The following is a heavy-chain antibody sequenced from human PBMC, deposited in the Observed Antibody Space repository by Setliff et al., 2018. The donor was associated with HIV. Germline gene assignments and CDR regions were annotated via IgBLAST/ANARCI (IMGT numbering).Heavy chain of an antibody. CDR1: GDSFSGSY. V-gene: IGHV4-34*01. Sequence: SETLSLTCAVYGDSFSGSYWSWIRQSPGTGLEWIGEVNHNGGTNYNPSLKSRVVVSVDRSKNQFSLKLIPVTAADTAVYYCTRKKTGQFGAFNMWGRGTLVTVSS. CDR2: VNHNGGT. CDR3: TRKKTGQFGAFNM. J-gene: IGHJ3*02. D-gene: IGHD7-27*01.